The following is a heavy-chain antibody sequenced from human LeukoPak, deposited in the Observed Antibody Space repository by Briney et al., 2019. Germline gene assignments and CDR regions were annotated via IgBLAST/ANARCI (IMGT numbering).Heavy chain of an antibody. CDR1: GGSISSYY. Sequence: PETLSLTCTVSGGSISSYYWSWIRQPPGKGLEWIGYIYYSGSTNYNPSLKSRVTISVDTSKNQFSLKLSSVTAADTAVYYCARHSSSGWNWFDPWGQGILVTVSS. J-gene: IGHJ5*02. CDR3: ARHSSSGWNWFDP. CDR2: IYYSGST. D-gene: IGHD6-19*01. V-gene: IGHV4-59*08.